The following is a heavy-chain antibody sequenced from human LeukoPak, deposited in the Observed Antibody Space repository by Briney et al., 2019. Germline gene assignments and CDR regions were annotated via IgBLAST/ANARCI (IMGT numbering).Heavy chain of an antibody. CDR3: AREAGITMVRGVIRSYYYYMDV. D-gene: IGHD3-10*01. J-gene: IGHJ6*03. Sequence: SETLSLTCAVYGGSFSGYYWSWIRQPPGKGLEWIGEINHSGSTNYNPSLKSRVTTSVDTSKNQFSLKLSSVTAADTAVYYCAREAGITMVRGVIRSYYYYMDVWGKGTTVTISS. CDR2: INHSGST. V-gene: IGHV4-34*01. CDR1: GGSFSGYY.